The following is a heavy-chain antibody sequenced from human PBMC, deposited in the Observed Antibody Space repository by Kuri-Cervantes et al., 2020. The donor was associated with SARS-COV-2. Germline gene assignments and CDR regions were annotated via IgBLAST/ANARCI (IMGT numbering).Heavy chain of an antibody. CDR3: ARVGGQVAGTLYFQN. V-gene: IGHV4-39*07. CDR2: IYYSGST. J-gene: IGHJ1*01. Sequence: GSLRLSCTVSGGSISSSSYYWGWIRQPPGKGLEWIGSIYYSGSTYYNPSLKSRVTISVDTSKNQFSLKLSSVTAADTAVYYCARVGGQVAGTLYFQNWGQGTLVTVSS. D-gene: IGHD6-19*01. CDR1: GGSISSSSYY.